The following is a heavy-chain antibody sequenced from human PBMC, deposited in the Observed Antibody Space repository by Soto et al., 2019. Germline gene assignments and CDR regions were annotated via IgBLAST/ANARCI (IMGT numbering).Heavy chain of an antibody. J-gene: IGHJ5*02. CDR2: IYFSASK. V-gene: IGHV4-39*02. CDR1: GGSISSSSNS. CDR3: ARGLRITMIEAPVMLDP. D-gene: IGHD3-22*01. Sequence: SETLSLTCSVSGGSISSSSNSWGWIRQPPGKGLEWIGTIYFSASKHYNPSLEGRVAISADTPNNHLSLRLSSVTAADTAVYYCARGLRITMIEAPVMLDPWGQGTLVTVSS.